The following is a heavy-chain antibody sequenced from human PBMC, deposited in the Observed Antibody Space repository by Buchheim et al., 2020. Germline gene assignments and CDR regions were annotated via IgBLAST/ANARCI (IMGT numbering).Heavy chain of an antibody. CDR3: AKDFRPTYYYDSSGYYWFDY. V-gene: IGHV3-23*04. J-gene: IGHJ4*02. Sequence: VQLVESGGGLVKPGGSLRLSCAASGFTFSDYYMSWVRQAPGKGLEWVSAISGSGGSTYYADSVKGRFTISRDNSKNTLYLQMNSLRAEDTAVYYCAKDFRPTYYYDSSGYYWFDYWGQGTL. CDR1: GFTFSDYY. D-gene: IGHD3-22*01. CDR2: ISGSGGST.